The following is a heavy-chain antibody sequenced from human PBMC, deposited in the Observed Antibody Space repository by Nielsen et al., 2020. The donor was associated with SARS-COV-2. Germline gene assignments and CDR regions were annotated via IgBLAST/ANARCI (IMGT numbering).Heavy chain of an antibody. CDR2: IYYSGST. J-gene: IGHJ6*02. CDR1: GGSISSYY. CDR3: ARQGLYYYYGMDV. V-gene: IGHV4-59*08. Sequence: SETLSLTCTVSGGSISSYYWSWIRQPPGKGLEWIGYIYYSGSTKYNPSLKSRVTISVDTSKNQFSLKLTSVTAADTAVYYCARQGLYYYYGMDVWGQGTTVTVSS.